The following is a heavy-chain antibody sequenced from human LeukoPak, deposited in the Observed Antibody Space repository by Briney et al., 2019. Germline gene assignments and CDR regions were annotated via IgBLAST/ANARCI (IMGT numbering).Heavy chain of an antibody. V-gene: IGHV3-23*01. CDR3: ARSRYYGSGSYYLFDY. CDR2: ISGSAVIT. Sequence: PGGTLRLSCAASGLTFINFGMTWVRQAPGKGLEWVSAISGSAVITFYADSVRGRFTISRDNAKNSLYLQMNSLRAEDTAVYYCARSRYYGSGSYYLFDYWGQGTLVTVSS. CDR1: GLTFINFG. J-gene: IGHJ4*02. D-gene: IGHD3-10*01.